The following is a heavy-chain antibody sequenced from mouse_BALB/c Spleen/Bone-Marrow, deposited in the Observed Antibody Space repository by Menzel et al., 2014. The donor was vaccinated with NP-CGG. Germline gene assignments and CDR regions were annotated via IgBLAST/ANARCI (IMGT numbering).Heavy chain of an antibody. CDR1: GFSLXSYG. Sequence: VKLVESGPGLVAPSQSLSITCTVSGFSLXSYGVSWVRQPPGKGLEWLGVIWGDGSTNYHSALISRLSISKDNSKSQFFLKLSSLQTDDTATYYCRGGPWFAYWGQGTLVTVSA. J-gene: IGHJ3*01. D-gene: IGHD3-3*01. CDR3: RGGPWFAY. CDR2: IWGDGST. V-gene: IGHV2-3*01.